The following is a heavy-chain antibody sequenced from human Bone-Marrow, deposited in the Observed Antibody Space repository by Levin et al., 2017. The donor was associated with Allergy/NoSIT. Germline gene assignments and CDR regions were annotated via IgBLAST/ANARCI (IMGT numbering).Heavy chain of an antibody. Sequence: SETLSLTCTDSGGSISSAGYHWTWIRQSPGKGLEWIGYISYRGTTYYNPSLKSRLTMSLDTSEQRFSLNLNSVTAADTAIYYCARLDGYYFDYWGQGTLVTVSS. D-gene: IGHD3-9*01. V-gene: IGHV4-31*03. CDR3: ARLDGYYFDY. J-gene: IGHJ4*02. CDR1: GGSISSAGYH. CDR2: ISYRGTT.